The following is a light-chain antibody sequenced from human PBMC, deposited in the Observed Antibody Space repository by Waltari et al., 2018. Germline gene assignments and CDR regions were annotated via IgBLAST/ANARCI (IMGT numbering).Light chain of an antibody. V-gene: IGKV1-12*01. CDR3: QQAASFPLS. CDR2: ATS. Sequence: DIQMTQSPSSVSASIGDRVSITCRASQGISSWLAWYQQKPGKATKLLIYATSILHSGVPSRFSGSGSGTYFTLTITGLQPEDSAIYYCQQAASFPLSFGGGTKVEI. J-gene: IGKJ4*01. CDR1: QGISSW.